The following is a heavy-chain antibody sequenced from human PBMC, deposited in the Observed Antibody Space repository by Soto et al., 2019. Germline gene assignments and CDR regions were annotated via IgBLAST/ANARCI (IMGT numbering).Heavy chain of an antibody. Sequence: QVQLQESGPVLVKPSQTLSLTCTVSGGSISSGNYYWSWIRQHPGKGLEWIGYIFYSGSTYYNPSLKSRVTISVDTSKNQFSLKLSSVTAADTAVYYCARGGSGDIVVVAAIDYWGQGTLVTVSS. CDR3: ARGGSGDIVVVAAIDY. V-gene: IGHV4-31*03. CDR2: IFYSGST. CDR1: GGSISSGNYY. D-gene: IGHD2-15*01. J-gene: IGHJ4*02.